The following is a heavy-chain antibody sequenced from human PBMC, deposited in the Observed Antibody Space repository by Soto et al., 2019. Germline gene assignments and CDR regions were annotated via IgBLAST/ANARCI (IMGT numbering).Heavy chain of an antibody. V-gene: IGHV3-30*03. CDR3: ATWFGAFDY. CDR2: ISYDGRNK. CDR1: GLTISSYG. D-gene: IGHD3-10*01. J-gene: IGHJ4*02. Sequence: QAQLVDSGGGVVQPGRSLRLSCAASGLTISSYGMHWVRQAPGKGLEWVAVISYDGRNKYYADSVKGRFTISRDNSKNTLYLQMNSLRVEDTAVYYCATWFGAFDYWGQGTLVTVSS.